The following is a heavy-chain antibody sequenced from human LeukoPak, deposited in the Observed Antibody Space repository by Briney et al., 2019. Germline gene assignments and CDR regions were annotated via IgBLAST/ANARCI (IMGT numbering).Heavy chain of an antibody. J-gene: IGHJ1*01. CDR2: FSGSGGST. D-gene: IGHD3-10*01. V-gene: IGHV3-23*01. Sequence: GGSLRLSCAASGFTFSSYAMSWVRQAPGKGLEWVSPFSGSGGSTSYAASVKGRFTISRNNSKNTLYLQMNGLRAEDTAVYYCAKDRPMVRGVTISGYFQHWGQGTLVTVSS. CDR1: GFTFSSYA. CDR3: AKDRPMVRGVTISGYFQH.